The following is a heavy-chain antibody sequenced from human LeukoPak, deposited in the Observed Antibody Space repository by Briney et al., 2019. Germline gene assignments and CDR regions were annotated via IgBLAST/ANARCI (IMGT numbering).Heavy chain of an antibody. CDR2: IYSGGST. V-gene: IGHV3-53*01. CDR3: ARLTSSGWYDYYFDY. CDR1: GFTVSSNY. J-gene: IGHJ4*02. Sequence: GGSLRLSCAASGFTVSSNYMSWVRQAPGKGLEWISVIYSGGSTYYADSVKGRFTISRDNSKNTLYLQMNSLRAEDTAVYYCARLTSSGWYDYYFDYWGQGTLVTVSS. D-gene: IGHD6-19*01.